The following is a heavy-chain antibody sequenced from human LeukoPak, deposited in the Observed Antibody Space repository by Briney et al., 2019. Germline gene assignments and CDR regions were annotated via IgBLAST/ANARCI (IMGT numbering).Heavy chain of an antibody. CDR2: IYLGDSDT. CDR1: GYSFTSYW. CDR3: ARRLSSSSPKTYYYYYGMDV. Sequence: GGSLQISCKGSGYSFTSYWIGWVRRLPGKGLEWMGIIYLGDSDTRYSPSFQGQVTISADKSISTAYLQWSSLKASDTAMYYCARRLSSSSPKTYYYYYGMDVWGQGTTVTVSS. V-gene: IGHV5-51*01. D-gene: IGHD6-6*01. J-gene: IGHJ6*02.